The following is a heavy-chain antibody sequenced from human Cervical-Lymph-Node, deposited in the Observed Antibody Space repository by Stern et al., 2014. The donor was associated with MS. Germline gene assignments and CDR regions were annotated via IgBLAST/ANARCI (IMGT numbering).Heavy chain of an antibody. V-gene: IGHV1-8*01. CDR1: GYTFTNYN. CDR3: ARVRFYGSGIYYALGDGMDV. J-gene: IGHJ6*02. CDR2: MNPNSGNK. D-gene: IGHD3-10*01. Sequence: QVQLVQSGAEVKKPGASVKVSCKASGYTFTNYNIDWVRQATGQGLEWMGWMNPNSGNKGYAQRFQGRVTMTRDTSTSTAYMELSSLKADDTAVYYCARVRFYGSGIYYALGDGMDVWGQGTTVTVSS.